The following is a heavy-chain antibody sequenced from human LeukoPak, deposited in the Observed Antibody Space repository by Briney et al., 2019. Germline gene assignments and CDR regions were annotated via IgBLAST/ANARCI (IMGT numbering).Heavy chain of an antibody. CDR2: INSDGSST. J-gene: IGHJ6*03. CDR3: ARDRYDFWSGYVMNYYYYYMDV. CDR1: GFTFSSYW. Sequence: PGGSLRLSCAASGFTFSSYWMHWVRHAPGKGLVWVSRINSDGSSTIYADSVKGRFTISRDNAKNTLYLQMNSLRAEDTAVYYCARDRYDFWSGYVMNYYYYYMDVWGKGTTVTVSS. D-gene: IGHD3-3*01. V-gene: IGHV3-74*01.